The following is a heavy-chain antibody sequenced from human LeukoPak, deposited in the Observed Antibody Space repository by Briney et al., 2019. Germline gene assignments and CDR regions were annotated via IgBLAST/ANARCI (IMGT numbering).Heavy chain of an antibody. CDR2: IHPEGNEK. J-gene: IGHJ4*02. CDR1: GFTFSTYA. CDR3: ARGDAFSGDH. Sequence: TGGSLRLSCAASGFTFSTYAMSWVRQAPGRGLEWVANIHPEGNEKYHVESVKGRFTISRDNTKNLLFLQMNGLRVEDTAVYYCARGDAFSGDHWGQGTLVTVSS. V-gene: IGHV3-7*04.